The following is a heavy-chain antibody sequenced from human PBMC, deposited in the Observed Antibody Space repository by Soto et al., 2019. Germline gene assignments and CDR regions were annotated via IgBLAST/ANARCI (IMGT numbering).Heavy chain of an antibody. CDR3: AIVGDYDDYYYSGMDV. Sequence: SETLSLTCSVSGGSISNSRDYWGWIRQPPGKGLEWIGYIYHSGRTYYNPSLKSRVTISVDTSKNQFSLKLSSVIAADTAVYYCAIVGDYDDYYYSGMDVWGQGTTVTVSS. D-gene: IGHD4-17*01. J-gene: IGHJ6*02. CDR1: GGSISNSRDY. V-gene: IGHV4-31*03. CDR2: IYHSGRT.